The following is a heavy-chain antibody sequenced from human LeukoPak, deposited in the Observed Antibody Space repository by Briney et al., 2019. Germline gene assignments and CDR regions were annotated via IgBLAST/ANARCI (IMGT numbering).Heavy chain of an antibody. CDR2: IIPILGTA. J-gene: IGHJ4*02. CDR3: ARAPTAYCGGDCYFDY. Sequence: SVKVSCKASGGTFSSYAISWVRQAPGQGLEWMGRIIPILGTANYAQKVKGRVTISTDESTSTAYMELSSLRSEDTAVYYCARAPTAYCGGDCYFDYRGQGTLVTVSS. CDR1: GGTFSSYA. V-gene: IGHV1-69*11. D-gene: IGHD2-21*02.